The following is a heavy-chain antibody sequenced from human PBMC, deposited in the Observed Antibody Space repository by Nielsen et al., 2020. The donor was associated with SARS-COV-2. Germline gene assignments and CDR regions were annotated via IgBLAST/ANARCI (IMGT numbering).Heavy chain of an antibody. V-gene: IGHV3-30-3*01. D-gene: IGHD4-17*01. CDR2: ISYDGSNK. CDR3: ARDRGAHTVTTFDY. J-gene: IGHJ4*02. CDR1: GFTFSSYA. Sequence: GESLKISCAASGFTFSSYAMHWVRQAPGKGLEWVAVISYDGSNKYYADSVKGRFTIPRDNSKNTLYLQMNSLRAEDTAVYYCARDRGAHTVTTFDYWGQGTLVTVSS.